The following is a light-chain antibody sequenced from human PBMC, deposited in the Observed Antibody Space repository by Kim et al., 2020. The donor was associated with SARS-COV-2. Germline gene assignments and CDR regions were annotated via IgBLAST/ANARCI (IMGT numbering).Light chain of an antibody. CDR1: SSNIGSNY. J-gene: IGLJ3*02. CDR2: RNN. Sequence: ELTQPPSASGTPGQRVTISCSGSSSNIGSNYVYWYQQLPGTAPKLLIYRNNQRPSGVPDRSSGSKSGTSASLAISGLRSEDEADYYCAAWDDSLSGWV. V-gene: IGLV1-47*01. CDR3: AAWDDSLSGWV.